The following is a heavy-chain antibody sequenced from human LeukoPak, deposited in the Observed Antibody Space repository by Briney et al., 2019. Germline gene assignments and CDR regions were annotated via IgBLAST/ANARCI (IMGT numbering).Heavy chain of an antibody. J-gene: IGHJ4*02. CDR1: GFRFSDFG. V-gene: IGHV3-30*03. CDR2: IEFDGNNE. Sequence: PGGSLRLSCAASGFRFSDFGIHWVRQAPGKGLEWVAVIEFDGNNEYYADSMKGRFTISRDNSKNTVYLQMSSLRPEDTAVYYCARGRDSSSSYPGYWGQGTLVTVSS. CDR3: ARGRDSSSSYPGY. D-gene: IGHD6-6*01.